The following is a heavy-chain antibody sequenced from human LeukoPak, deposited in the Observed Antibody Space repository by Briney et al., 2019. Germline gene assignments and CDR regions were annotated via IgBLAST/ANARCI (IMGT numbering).Heavy chain of an antibody. J-gene: IGHJ4*02. V-gene: IGHV3-64D*06. CDR1: GFTFSSYA. D-gene: IGHD4-17*01. CDR2: ISSNGGST. CDR3: VPYYGDYVDFDY. Sequence: GGSLRLSCSASGFTFSSYAMRWVRQAPAKGLEYVSAISSNGGSTYYADSVKGRFTISRDNSKNTLYLQMSSLRAEDTAVYYCVPYYGDYVDFDYWGQGTLVTVSS.